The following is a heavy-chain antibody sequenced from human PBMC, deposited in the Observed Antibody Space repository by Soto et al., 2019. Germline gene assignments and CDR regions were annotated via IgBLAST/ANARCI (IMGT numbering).Heavy chain of an antibody. Sequence: QVQLQESGPGLVKPSGTLSLTCAVSGDSIRGSKWWSWVRQSPGKGREWLGEIFHSGTTTYNPSLTSRVTISVDTSKNQFSPNLRSVTAADTGVYYCARVPSSGIDYWGQGTLVTVSS. CDR3: ARVPSSGIDY. CDR2: IFHSGTT. J-gene: IGHJ4*02. CDR1: GDSIRGSKW. V-gene: IGHV4-4*02. D-gene: IGHD6-25*01.